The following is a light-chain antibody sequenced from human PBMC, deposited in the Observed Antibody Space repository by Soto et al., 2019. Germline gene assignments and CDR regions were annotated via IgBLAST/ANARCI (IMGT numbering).Light chain of an antibody. CDR2: WAS. CDR3: QQYYSTPWT. J-gene: IGKJ1*01. V-gene: IGKV4-1*01. CDR1: QSIFYISNNKTY. Sequence: DIVMTQSPDSLAVSLGERATINCKSSQSIFYISNNKTYLAWYQQKPGQPPKLLIYWASTRESGVPDRFSGSGSGTDFTLTISSLQAEDVAVYYCQQYYSTPWTFGQGTKVDIK.